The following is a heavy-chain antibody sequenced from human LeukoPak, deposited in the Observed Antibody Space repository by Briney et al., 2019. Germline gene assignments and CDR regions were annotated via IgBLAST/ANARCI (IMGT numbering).Heavy chain of an antibody. V-gene: IGHV3-23*01. CDR3: AKGTMVRGVIITPFDY. CDR1: GFTFSSYA. D-gene: IGHD3-10*01. J-gene: IGHJ4*02. Sequence: PGGSLRLSCAASGFTFSSYAMSWVRQAPGKGLEWVSAISGSGGSTYYADSVKGRFTISRDNSKNTLYLQMNSLRAEDTAVYYCAKGTMVRGVIITPFDYWGRGTLVTVSS. CDR2: ISGSGGST.